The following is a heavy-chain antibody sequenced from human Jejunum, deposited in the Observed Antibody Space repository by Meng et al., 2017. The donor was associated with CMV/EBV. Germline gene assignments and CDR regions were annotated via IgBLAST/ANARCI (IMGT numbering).Heavy chain of an antibody. CDR1: GVTFGNHG. V-gene: IGHV3-23*01. CDR2: NSESGAST. D-gene: IGHD2-21*01. CDR3: AKDTDGTSVVAFFDF. J-gene: IGHJ4*02. Sequence: SGVTFGNHGMSWVRRAPGKGLEWHSVNSESGASTDYADSVKGRFNISRDNLKNTLYLQMKSLRVEDTAVYYCAKDTDGTSVVAFFDFWGQGTLVTVSS.